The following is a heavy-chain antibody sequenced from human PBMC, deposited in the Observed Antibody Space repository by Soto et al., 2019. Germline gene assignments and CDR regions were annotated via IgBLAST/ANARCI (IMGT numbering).Heavy chain of an antibody. D-gene: IGHD3-16*02. Sequence: QVQLVQSGAEVKKPGASVKVSCKASGYTFTSYDINWVRQATGQGLEWMGWMNPNSGNTGYAQKFQGRVTMTMNTSISTAYMELSSLRSEDTAVYYCARQVIVCHFNWFDPWGQGTLVTVSS. J-gene: IGHJ5*02. CDR1: GYTFTSYD. CDR3: ARQVIVCHFNWFDP. CDR2: MNPNSGNT. V-gene: IGHV1-8*01.